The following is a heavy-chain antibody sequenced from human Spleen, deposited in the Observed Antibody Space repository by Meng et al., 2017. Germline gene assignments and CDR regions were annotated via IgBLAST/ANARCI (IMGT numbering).Heavy chain of an antibody. Sequence: VQPVQPGAEVKEPAASVKVSCKPPGYPFTAYYIHWVRQAPGQGLEWMGHIIPNSGDTLYAPKFQGRVSMTADTSIGTAYVELSGLRSDDTAIYYCVRDENISLGKLFGDYWGQGTLVTVSS. CDR3: VRDENISLGKLFGDY. J-gene: IGHJ4*02. D-gene: IGHD2-21*01. V-gene: IGHV1-2*06. CDR2: IIPNSGDT. CDR1: GYPFTAYY.